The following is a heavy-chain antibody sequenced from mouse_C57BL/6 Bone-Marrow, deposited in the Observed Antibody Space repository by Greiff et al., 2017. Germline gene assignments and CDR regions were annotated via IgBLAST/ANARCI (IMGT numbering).Heavy chain of an antibody. Sequence: EVKVVESGGGLVKPGGSLKLSCAASGFTFSSYTMSWVRQTPETRLQWVAAISGGGGNTYSPDSVTGRFTLSRANDKNILYLQMSSLRSEDTALYYCSRQVTTVLATKYFDVWGTGTTVTVSS. CDR1: GFTFSSYT. J-gene: IGHJ1*03. D-gene: IGHD1-1*01. V-gene: IGHV5-9*01. CDR2: ISGGGGNT. CDR3: SRQVTTVLATKYFDV.